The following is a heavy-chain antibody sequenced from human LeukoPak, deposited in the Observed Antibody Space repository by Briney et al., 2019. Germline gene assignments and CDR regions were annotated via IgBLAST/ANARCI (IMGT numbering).Heavy chain of an antibody. D-gene: IGHD5/OR15-5a*01. J-gene: IGHJ5*02. Sequence: SETLSLTCTVSGVSISSNYWSWIRLPPGKGLEWIGYIYYSGSSNYNPSLKSRVTMSVDMSKNQFSLKLTSVTAADTAVYYCARRLRQNLFDPWGQGTLVTVSS. CDR2: IYYSGSS. V-gene: IGHV4-59*08. CDR1: GVSISSNY. CDR3: ARRLRQNLFDP.